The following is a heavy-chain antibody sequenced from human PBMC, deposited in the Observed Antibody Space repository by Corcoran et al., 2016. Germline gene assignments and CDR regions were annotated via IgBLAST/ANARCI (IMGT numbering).Heavy chain of an antibody. V-gene: IGHV4-61*01. D-gene: IGHD5-12*01. CDR1: GGSVSSGSYY. Sequence: VQLQESGPGLVKPSETLSLTCTVSGGSVSSGSYYWSWIRQPPGKGLEWIGYIYYSGSTNYNPSLKSRVTISVDTSKNQFSLKLSSVTAADTAVYYCAREGMGYQRGEDYWGQGTLVTVSS. CDR2: IYYSGST. CDR3: AREGMGYQRGEDY. J-gene: IGHJ4*02.